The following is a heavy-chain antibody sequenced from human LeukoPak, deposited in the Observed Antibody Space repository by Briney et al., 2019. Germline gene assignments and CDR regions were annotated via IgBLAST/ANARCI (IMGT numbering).Heavy chain of an antibody. D-gene: IGHD3-10*01. CDR2: IYTSGST. V-gene: IGHV4-4*07. CDR1: GGSISSYY. J-gene: IGHJ4*02. Sequence: SETLSLTCTVSGGSISSYYWSWIRQPAGKGLEWIGRIYTSGSTNYNPSLKGRVTMSVDTSKNQFSLKLSSVTAADTAVYYCARAAGTMVRGVAPVTAFDYWGQGTLVTVSS. CDR3: ARAAGTMVRGVAPVTAFDY.